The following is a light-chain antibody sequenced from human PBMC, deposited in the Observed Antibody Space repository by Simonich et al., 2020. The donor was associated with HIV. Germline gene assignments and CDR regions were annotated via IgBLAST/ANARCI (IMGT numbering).Light chain of an antibody. Sequence: EIVLTQSPATLSLSPGERGTLSCRASQSVSSYLAWYQQKPGQAPRLLIYDASNRATGIPARFSGSGSGTDFTLTINSLEPEDFAVYYCHQRSNWPPWMYTFGQGTKLEIK. CDR2: DAS. J-gene: IGKJ2*01. V-gene: IGKV3-11*01. CDR3: HQRSNWPPWMYT. CDR1: QSVSSY.